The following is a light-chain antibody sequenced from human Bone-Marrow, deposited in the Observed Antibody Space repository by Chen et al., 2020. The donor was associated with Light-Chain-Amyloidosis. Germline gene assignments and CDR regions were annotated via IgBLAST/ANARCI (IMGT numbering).Light chain of an antibody. CDR2: DVS. J-gene: IGLJ1*01. CDR3: FSFTTSNTHL. V-gene: IGLV2-14*01. CDR1: SSDVGAYNY. Sequence: QSSLTQPASVSGSPGQSIAISCIGTSSDVGAYNYVSWFQQHPVKAPKLMIYDVSNRPSGVSNRFSGSKSGSTASLTISGLQADDEADYYCFSFTTSNTHLFGTGTKVTVL.